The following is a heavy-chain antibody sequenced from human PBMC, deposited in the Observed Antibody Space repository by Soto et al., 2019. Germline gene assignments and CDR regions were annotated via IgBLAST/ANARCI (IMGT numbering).Heavy chain of an antibody. CDR3: AKARTILRFLEWLKPFDY. CDR1: GFTFSSYA. Sequence: GGSLRLSCAASGFTFSSYAMSWVRQAPGKGLEWVSAISGSGGSTYYADSVKGRFTISRDNSKNTLYLQMNSLRAEDTAVYYCAKARTILRFLEWLKPFDYWGQGTLLTVSS. CDR2: ISGSGGST. D-gene: IGHD3-3*01. V-gene: IGHV3-23*01. J-gene: IGHJ4*02.